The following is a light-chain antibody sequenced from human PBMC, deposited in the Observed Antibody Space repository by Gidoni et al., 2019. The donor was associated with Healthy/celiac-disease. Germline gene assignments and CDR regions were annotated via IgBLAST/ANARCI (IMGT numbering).Light chain of an antibody. Sequence: NFMLTQPHSVSESPGKTVTISCTRSSGSIASNYVQWYQQRPGSAHTTVIYEDNQRPSGVPDRFSGSIDSSSNSDSLTISGLKTEDEADYYCQSYDSSAWVFGGGTKLTVL. CDR1: SGSIASNY. CDR3: QSYDSSAWV. CDR2: EDN. J-gene: IGLJ3*02. V-gene: IGLV6-57*04.